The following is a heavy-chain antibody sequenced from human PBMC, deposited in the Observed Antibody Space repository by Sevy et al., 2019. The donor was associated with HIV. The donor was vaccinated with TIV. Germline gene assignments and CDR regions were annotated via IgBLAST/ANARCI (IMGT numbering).Heavy chain of an antibody. Sequence: GGSLRLSCVASGFTFSSYEMNRVRQAPGKGLEWVSYISNSGSIIYYEDSVKGRFTISRDNAKNSLYLQMNSLRAEDTAVYYCAREDGSRQYFQYWGQGTLVTVSS. D-gene: IGHD6-13*01. V-gene: IGHV3-48*03. CDR2: ISNSGSII. CDR1: GFTFSSYE. CDR3: AREDGSRQYFQY. J-gene: IGHJ1*01.